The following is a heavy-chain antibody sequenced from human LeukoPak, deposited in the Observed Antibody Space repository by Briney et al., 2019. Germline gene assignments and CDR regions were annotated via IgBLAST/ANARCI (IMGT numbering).Heavy chain of an antibody. J-gene: IGHJ6*02. CDR3: ARRPDYKPYYYYGMDV. V-gene: IGHV3-7*01. CDR1: GFTFSSCW. Sequence: GGSLRLSCAASGFTFSSCWMSWVRQAPGKGLEWVANIKEDGSEKYYVDSVKGRFTISRDNAKNSLYLQMNSLRAEDTAVYYCARRPDYKPYYYYGMDVWGQGTTVTVSS. D-gene: IGHD4-11*01. CDR2: IKEDGSEK.